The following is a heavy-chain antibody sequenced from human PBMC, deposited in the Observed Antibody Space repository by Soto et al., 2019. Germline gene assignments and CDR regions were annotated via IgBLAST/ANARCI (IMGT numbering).Heavy chain of an antibody. CDR1: GGSISSSSYY. Sequence: QLQLQESGPGLVKPSETLSLTCTVSGGSISSSSYYWGWIRQPPGKGLEWIGSIYYSGSTYYNPSLKSRVTISVDTSKNQFSLKLSSVTAADTAVYYCGLSPSYGDKSAAGYGMDVWGQGTTVTVSS. D-gene: IGHD4-17*01. J-gene: IGHJ6*02. CDR2: IYYSGST. CDR3: GLSPSYGDKSAAGYGMDV. V-gene: IGHV4-39*01.